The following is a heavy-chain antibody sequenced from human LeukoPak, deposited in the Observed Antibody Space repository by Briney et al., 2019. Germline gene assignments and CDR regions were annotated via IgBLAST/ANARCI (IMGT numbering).Heavy chain of an antibody. D-gene: IGHD2-21*01. Sequence: GSLRLSCEASGFTFSSHSMTWVRQAPGKTLEWISYIGHTGSPAHYADSVRGRFTISRDNAKNSLYLQMNSLTVEDTAVYYCARDQRPYCGGECYCAIDLWGRGTLVTVSS. CDR1: GFTFSSHS. V-gene: IGHV3-48*01. CDR2: IGHTGSPA. CDR3: ARDQRPYCGGECYCAIDL. J-gene: IGHJ3*01.